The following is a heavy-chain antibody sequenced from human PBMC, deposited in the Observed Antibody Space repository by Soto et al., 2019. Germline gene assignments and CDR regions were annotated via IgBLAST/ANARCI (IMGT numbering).Heavy chain of an antibody. Sequence: QLQLQESGPGLVKPSETLSLTCTVSGGYISSSSYYWGWIRQHPGKGLEWIGSIYYSGSTYYNPSLTSPVTITVDTSKNQLSLKLSSVTAADTAVYYCARRGSSSWYGYWGQGTLVTVSS. V-gene: IGHV4-39*01. CDR2: IYYSGST. J-gene: IGHJ4*02. D-gene: IGHD6-13*01. CDR3: ARRGSSSWYGY. CDR1: GGYISSSSYY.